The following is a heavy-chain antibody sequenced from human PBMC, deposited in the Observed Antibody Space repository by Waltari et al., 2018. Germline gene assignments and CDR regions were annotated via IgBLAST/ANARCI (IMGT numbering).Heavy chain of an antibody. D-gene: IGHD3-10*01. J-gene: IGHJ5*02. CDR1: GYSLRSTYS. Sequence: QVPLQESGPGLVKPSETLSLTFPVPGYSLRSTYSWGWIRQSPRQGLEWIGSIFHSGSTYYNPSLKSRVTISVDTSKNQFSLKLSSVTAADTAVYYCATDPSYYGSGTYWAGWFDPWGQGTLVTVSS. CDR2: IFHSGST. CDR3: ATDPSYYGSGTYWAGWFDP. V-gene: IGHV4-38-2*02.